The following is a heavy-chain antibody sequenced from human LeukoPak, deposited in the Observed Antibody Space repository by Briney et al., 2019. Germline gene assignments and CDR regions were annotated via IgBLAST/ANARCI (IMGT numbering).Heavy chain of an antibody. CDR1: GYTFTSYY. CDR2: INPSGGST. V-gene: IGHV1-46*01. CDR3: ARAGGYYYDSGGYYPFDY. J-gene: IGHJ4*02. Sequence: ASVKVSCKASGYTFTSYYMHWVRQAPGQGLEWMGIINPSGGSTSYAQKFQGRVTMTRDTSTSTVYMELSSLRSEDTAVYYCARAGGYYYDSGGYYPFDYWGQGTLVTVSS. D-gene: IGHD3-22*01.